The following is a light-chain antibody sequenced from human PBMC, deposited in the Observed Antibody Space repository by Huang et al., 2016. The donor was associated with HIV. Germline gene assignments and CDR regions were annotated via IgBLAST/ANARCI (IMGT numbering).Light chain of an antibody. CDR3: QQSYSTLRYT. CDR2: AAS. Sequence: DIQMTQSPSSLSASVGDRVTITCRASQSISSYLNWYQQKPGKAPKRLIYAASSLQSGVPSRVSGSVSGTDFTLTISSLQPEDFATYYCQQSYSTLRYTFGQGTKLEIK. CDR1: QSISSY. J-gene: IGKJ2*01. V-gene: IGKV1-39*01.